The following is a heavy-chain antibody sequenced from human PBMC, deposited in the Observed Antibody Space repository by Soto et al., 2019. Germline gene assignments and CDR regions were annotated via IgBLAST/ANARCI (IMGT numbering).Heavy chain of an antibody. CDR2: IKSKTDGGTT. Sequence: EVQLVESGGGLVKPGGSLRLSCAASGFTFSNAWMSWVRQAPGKGLEWVGRIKSKTDGGTTDYAAPVKGRFTISRDDSKNTLYLQMNSLKTEDTAVYYCTTSPAGDFWSGRYYYYYYGMDVWGQGTTVTVSS. CDR1: GFTFSNAW. CDR3: TTSPAGDFWSGRYYYYYYGMDV. V-gene: IGHV3-15*01. D-gene: IGHD3-3*01. J-gene: IGHJ6*02.